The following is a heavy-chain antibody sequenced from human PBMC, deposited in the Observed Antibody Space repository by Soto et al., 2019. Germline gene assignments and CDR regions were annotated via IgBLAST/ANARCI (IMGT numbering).Heavy chain of an antibody. V-gene: IGHV4-30-2*01. CDR3: ARAHDGDHGYGMDV. CDR2: IYHSGST. D-gene: IGHD4-17*01. Sequence: QLQLQESGSGLVKPSQTLSLTCAVSGGSISSGGYSWSWIRQPPGKGLEWIGYIYHSGSTYYNPSLQHRFTLPVDRSKNQFSLKLSPVTAADTAVYYCARAHDGDHGYGMDVWGQGTTVTVSS. J-gene: IGHJ6*02. CDR1: GGSISSGGYS.